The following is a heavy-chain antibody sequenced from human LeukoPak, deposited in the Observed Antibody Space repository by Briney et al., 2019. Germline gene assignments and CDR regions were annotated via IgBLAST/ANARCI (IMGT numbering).Heavy chain of an antibody. D-gene: IGHD6-13*01. CDR1: GFTFSGSA. J-gene: IGHJ4*02. CDR2: IRSKANSYAT. Sequence: GGSLKLSCAASGFTFSGSAMHWVRQASGKGLEWVGRIRSKANSYATAYAASVKGRFTISRDNSKNTLYLQMNSLRAEDTAVYYCAKDRRQQLNYFDYWGQGTLVTVSS. V-gene: IGHV3-73*01. CDR3: AKDRRQQLNYFDY.